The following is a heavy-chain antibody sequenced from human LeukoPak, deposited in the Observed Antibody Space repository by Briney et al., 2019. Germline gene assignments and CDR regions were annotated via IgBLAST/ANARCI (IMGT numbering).Heavy chain of an antibody. CDR3: ARVDDIVAMYYFDY. CDR1: GFTVSSNY. V-gene: IGHV3-66*01. D-gene: IGHD5-12*01. J-gene: IGHJ4*02. Sequence: GGSLRLSCAASGFTVSSNYMSWVRQAPGKGLEWVSVIYSGGSTYYADSVKGRFTISRDNSKNTLYLQMNSLRAEDTAVYYCARVDDIVAMYYFDYWGQGTLVTVSS. CDR2: IYSGGST.